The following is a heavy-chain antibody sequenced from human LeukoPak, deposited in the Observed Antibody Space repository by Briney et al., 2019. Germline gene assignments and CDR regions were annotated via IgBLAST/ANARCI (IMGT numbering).Heavy chain of an antibody. Sequence: PGGSLRLSCAASGFTFSDYYMSWIRQAPGKGLEWVSYISSSGSTIYYADSVKGRFTISMDNAKNSLYLQMNSLRAEDTAVYYCARVGLSPIDAFDIWGQGTMVTVSS. CDR3: ARVGLSPIDAFDI. V-gene: IGHV3-11*01. J-gene: IGHJ3*02. CDR2: ISSSGSTI. D-gene: IGHD2-2*01. CDR1: GFTFSDYY.